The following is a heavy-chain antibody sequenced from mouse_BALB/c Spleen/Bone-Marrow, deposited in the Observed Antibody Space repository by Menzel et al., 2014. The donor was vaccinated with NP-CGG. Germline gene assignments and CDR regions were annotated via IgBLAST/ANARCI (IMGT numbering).Heavy chain of an antibody. CDR1: GFTFSNYW. V-gene: IGHV6-6*02. J-gene: IGHJ3*01. CDR2: IRLKSNNYAT. CDR3: TTGFAY. Sequence: DVMLVESGGGLVQPGGSMKLSCVASGFTFSNYWMNWVRQSPEKGLEWVAEIRLKSNNYATHYAESVKGRFTVLRDDSKSSVYLQMNNLRAEDTGIYYCTTGFAYWGQGTLVTVSA.